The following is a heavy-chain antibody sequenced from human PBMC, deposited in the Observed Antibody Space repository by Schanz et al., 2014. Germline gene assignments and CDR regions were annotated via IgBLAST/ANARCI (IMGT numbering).Heavy chain of an antibody. CDR1: GYTFTTSTFE. CDR3: ARGNWGSGGAAFDI. V-gene: IGHV1-8*02. J-gene: IGHJ3*02. Sequence: QVQLVQSGAEVKKPGASMKVSCKASGYTFTTSTFEINWVRQATGQGLEWMGWMNTNSGNTGFAQKFQGRVSMTRNTSISTAYMELSSLRSDDTAVYYCARGNWGSGGAAFDIWGQGTMVSVSS. CDR2: MNTNSGNT. D-gene: IGHD7-27*01.